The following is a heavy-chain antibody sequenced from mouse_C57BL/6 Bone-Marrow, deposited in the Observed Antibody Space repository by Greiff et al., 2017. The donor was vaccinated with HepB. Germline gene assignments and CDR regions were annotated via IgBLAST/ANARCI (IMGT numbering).Heavy chain of an antibody. V-gene: IGHV5-17*01. J-gene: IGHJ4*01. D-gene: IGHD1-1*01. Sequence: EVQRVESGGGLVKPGGSLKLSCAASGFTFSDYGMHWVRQAPEKGLEWVAYISSGSSTIYYADTVKGRFTISRDNAKNTLFLQMTSLRSEDTAMYYCARDYYGRYYAMDYWGQGTSVTVSS. CDR3: ARDYYGRYYAMDY. CDR2: ISSGSSTI. CDR1: GFTFSDYG.